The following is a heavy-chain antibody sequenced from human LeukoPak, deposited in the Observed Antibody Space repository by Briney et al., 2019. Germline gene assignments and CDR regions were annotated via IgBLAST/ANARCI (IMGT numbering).Heavy chain of an antibody. V-gene: IGHV3-7*01. Sequence: GGSLRLSCAASGFIVSSNYMSWVRQAPGKGLEWVANIKQDGSEKYYVDSVKGRFTISRDNAKNSLYLQMNSLRAEDTAVYYCARDNPSVTMVRGASDYWGQGTLVTVSS. D-gene: IGHD3-10*01. CDR2: IKQDGSEK. CDR1: GFIVSSNY. J-gene: IGHJ4*02. CDR3: ARDNPSVTMVRGASDY.